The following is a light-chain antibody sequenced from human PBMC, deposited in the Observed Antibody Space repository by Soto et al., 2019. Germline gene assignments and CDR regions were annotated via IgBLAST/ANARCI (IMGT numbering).Light chain of an antibody. J-gene: IGKJ5*01. CDR1: QGISSY. CDR3: QQLNTFRVS. Sequence: DIQLTQSPSFLSASVGDRVTITCRASQGISSYLAWYQQTPGKAPKLLIYASSTLQSGVPSRFSGSGSGTEFTLTISSLQPEDFATYYCQQLNTFRVSFGQGTRLDI. V-gene: IGKV1-9*01. CDR2: ASS.